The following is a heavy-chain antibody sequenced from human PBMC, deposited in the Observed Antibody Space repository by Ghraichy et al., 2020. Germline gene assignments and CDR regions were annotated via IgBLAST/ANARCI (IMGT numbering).Heavy chain of an antibody. CDR1: GGSISSYY. J-gene: IGHJ4*02. CDR2: VSDSGSP. V-gene: IGHV4-59*08. Sequence: GSLSLTCIVSGGSISSYYWGWIRQPPGKGLEWIGYVSDSGSPNYNPSLKSRITISLDTSTRQFFLNLRSMTAADTAVYYCAGRNRYSGSYSYWGQGTLVTVSS. CDR3: AGRNRYSGSYSY. D-gene: IGHD1-26*01.